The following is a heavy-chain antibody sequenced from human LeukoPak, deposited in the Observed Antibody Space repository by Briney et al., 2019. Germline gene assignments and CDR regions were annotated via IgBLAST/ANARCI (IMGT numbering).Heavy chain of an antibody. V-gene: IGHV3-7*04. CDR1: GFTFSKTW. CDR3: AKDRVGGALEF. D-gene: IGHD2-21*01. CDR2: IMEDGSVQ. Sequence: GGSLRLSCAASGFTFSKTWMSWVRQAPGKGLEWVASIMEDGSVQKYVDSVRGRFTISRDNARNSLYLQMNSLRVEDTAVYYCAKDRVGGALEFWGQGTLATVSS. J-gene: IGHJ4*02.